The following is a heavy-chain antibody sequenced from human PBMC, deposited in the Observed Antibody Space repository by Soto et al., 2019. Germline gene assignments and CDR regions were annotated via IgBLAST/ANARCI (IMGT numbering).Heavy chain of an antibody. V-gene: IGHV3-7*01. CDR1: GFTFSSYW. Sequence: EVQLVESGGGLVQPGGSLRLSCAASGFTFSSYWMSWVRQAPGKGLEWVANIKEDGSDMYYVDSVKGRFTISRDNAKNSLYLQMNSLRAEDTAVYYCATEVWVYYDFGSGYSDYWGQGTLFTVSS. J-gene: IGHJ4*02. CDR2: IKEDGSDM. D-gene: IGHD3-3*01. CDR3: ATEVWVYYDFGSGYSDY.